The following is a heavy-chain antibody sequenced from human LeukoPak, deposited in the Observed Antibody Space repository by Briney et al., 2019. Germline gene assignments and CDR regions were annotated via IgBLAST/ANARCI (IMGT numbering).Heavy chain of an antibody. Sequence: GGSLRLSCAASGFTFSSYAMSWVRQAPGKGLEWVSAISGSGGSTYYADSVKGRFTISRDNSKNTLYLQMNSLRAEDTAVYYCAKVVGSGSHRGLKYYYGMDVWGQGTTVTVSS. D-gene: IGHD3-10*01. V-gene: IGHV3-23*01. CDR3: AKVVGSGSHRGLKYYYGMDV. CDR2: ISGSGGST. CDR1: GFTFSSYA. J-gene: IGHJ6*02.